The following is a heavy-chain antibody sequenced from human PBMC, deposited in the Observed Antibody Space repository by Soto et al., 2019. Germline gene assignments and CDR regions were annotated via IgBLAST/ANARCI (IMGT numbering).Heavy chain of an antibody. D-gene: IGHD3-10*01. J-gene: IGHJ4*02. CDR3: ARGYGELDY. Sequence: EVQLVDSGGGLVKPGGSLRLSCAASGFIFNTYTMNWVRQTPGMGLEWISSISSSSNYIFYADSVKGRFTISRDNAKNSLYLQINGLRAEDTAVYYCARGYGELDYWGQGTLVTVSS. V-gene: IGHV3-21*01. CDR1: GFIFNTYT. CDR2: ISSSSNYI.